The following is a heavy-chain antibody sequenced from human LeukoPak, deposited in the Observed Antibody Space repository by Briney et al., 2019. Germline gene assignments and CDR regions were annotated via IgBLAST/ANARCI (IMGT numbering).Heavy chain of an antibody. CDR1: GYTFTGYY. V-gene: IGHV1-2*02. CDR2: INPNSGGT. CDR3: ARTMVRGAKTLPFGY. D-gene: IGHD3-10*01. J-gene: IGHJ4*02. Sequence: ASVKVSCKASGYTFTGYYMHWVRQAPGQGLEWMGWINPNSGGTNYAQKFQGRVTMTRDTSISTAYMELSRLRSDDTAVYYCARTMVRGAKTLPFGYWGQGTLVTVSS.